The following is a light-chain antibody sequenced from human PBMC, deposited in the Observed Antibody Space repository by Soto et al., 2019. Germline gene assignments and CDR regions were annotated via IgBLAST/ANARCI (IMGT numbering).Light chain of an antibody. J-gene: IGKJ5*01. Sequence: EIGMTQSPATLSLSPGERATLSCRASESVSTNLAWYQQKAGQAPRLLIYDASNRATGIPARFSGSGSGTDFTLTISSLEPEDFAVYHCQQRSNWPSITFGQGTRLEIK. CDR1: ESVSTN. V-gene: IGKV3-11*01. CDR2: DAS. CDR3: QQRSNWPSIT.